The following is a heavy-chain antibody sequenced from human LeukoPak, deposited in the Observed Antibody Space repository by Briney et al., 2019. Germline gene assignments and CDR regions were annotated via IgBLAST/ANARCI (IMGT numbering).Heavy chain of an antibody. Sequence: PGTSLRLSCAASGFTVSFNYMNWVRQAPGKGLEWVSVIYSGGTIYYADSVKGRFTISRDLSKNMLYLQMNSLRAEDTAVYYCARGLISRDGYNSFYFDYWGQGTLVTVSS. CDR1: GFTVSFNY. V-gene: IGHV3-66*01. J-gene: IGHJ4*02. CDR2: IYSGGTI. CDR3: ARGLISRDGYNSFYFDY. D-gene: IGHD5-24*01.